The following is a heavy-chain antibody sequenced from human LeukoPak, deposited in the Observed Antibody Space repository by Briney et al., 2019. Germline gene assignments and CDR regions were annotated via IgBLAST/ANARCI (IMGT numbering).Heavy chain of an antibody. V-gene: IGHV4-39*01. CDR2: IYYSGST. J-gene: IGHJ4*02. Sequence: PSETLSLTCTVSGGSISSSSYYWGWIRQPPGKGLEWIGSIYYSGSTYYNPSLKSRVTISVDTSKNQFSLKLSSVTAADTAVYYCARSPRSRLYYDFWSGLTFDYWGQGTLVTVSS. CDR3: ARSPRSRLYYDFWSGLTFDY. D-gene: IGHD3-3*01. CDR1: GGSISSSSYY.